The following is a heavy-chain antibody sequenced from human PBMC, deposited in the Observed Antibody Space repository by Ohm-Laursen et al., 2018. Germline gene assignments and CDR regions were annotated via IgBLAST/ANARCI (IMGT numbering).Heavy chain of an antibody. Sequence: SLRLSCAASGFTFNIYGMNWVRQAPGKGLEWVAVISYDGSNKYYADSVKGRFTISRDNSKNTLYLQMNSLRAEDTAVYYCAKGVGSYAISYWGQGTLVTVSS. CDR2: ISYDGSNK. CDR3: AKGVGSYAISY. J-gene: IGHJ4*02. CDR1: GFTFNIYG. V-gene: IGHV3-30*18. D-gene: IGHD1-26*01.